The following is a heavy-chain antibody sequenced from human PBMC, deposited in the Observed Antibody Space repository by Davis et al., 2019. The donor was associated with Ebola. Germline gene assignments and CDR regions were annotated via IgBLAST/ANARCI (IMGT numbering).Heavy chain of an antibody. CDR2: INHSGST. D-gene: IGHD2-2*01. CDR3: ARGYCSSTSCYLHAFDI. CDR1: GGSFSGYY. J-gene: IGHJ3*02. Sequence: PSETLSLTCAVYGGSFSGYYWSWIRQPPGKGLEWIGEINHSGSTNYNPSLKSRITISADTSKNQFSLKVSSVSAADTAVYYCARGYCSSTSCYLHAFDIWGQGTMVTVSS. V-gene: IGHV4-34*01.